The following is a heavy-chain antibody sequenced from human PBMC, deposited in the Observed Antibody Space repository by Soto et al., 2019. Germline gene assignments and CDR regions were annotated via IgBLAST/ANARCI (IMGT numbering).Heavy chain of an antibody. D-gene: IGHD2-2*01. J-gene: IGHJ6*03. Sequence: ASVKVSCKASGYTFTSYGISWVRQAPGQGLEWMGWISAYNGNTNYAQKFQGRVTITADKSTSTAYMELSSLRSEDTAVYYCAREEKVPAATYYYYYMDVWGKGTTVTVS. V-gene: IGHV1-18*01. CDR2: ISAYNGNT. CDR3: AREEKVPAATYYYYYMDV. CDR1: GYTFTSYG.